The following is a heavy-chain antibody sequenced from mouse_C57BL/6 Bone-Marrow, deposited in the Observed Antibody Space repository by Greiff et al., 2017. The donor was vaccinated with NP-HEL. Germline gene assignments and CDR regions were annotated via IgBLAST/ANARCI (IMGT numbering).Heavy chain of an antibody. J-gene: IGHJ2*01. CDR3: TRDYYGSWDFDY. V-gene: IGHV14-4*01. CDR2: IDPENGDT. D-gene: IGHD1-1*01. CDR1: GFNIKDDY. Sequence: VQLQQSGAELVRPGASVKLSCTASGFNIKDDYMHWVKQRPEQGLEWIGWIDPENGDTEYASKFQGKATITADTSSNTAYLQLSSLTSEDTAVYYCTRDYYGSWDFDYWGQGTTLTVSS.